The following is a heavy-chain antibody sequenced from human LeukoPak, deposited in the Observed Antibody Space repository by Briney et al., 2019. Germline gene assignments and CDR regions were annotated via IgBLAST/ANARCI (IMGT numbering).Heavy chain of an antibody. CDR3: ARVLAHYDFWSGYLY. D-gene: IGHD3-3*01. Sequence: SVKVSCKASGGTFSSYAISWVRQAPGQGLEWMGGIIPIFGTANYAQKFQGRVTVTADESTSTAYMELSSLRSEDTAVYYCARVLAHYDFWSGYLYWGQGTLVTVSS. J-gene: IGHJ4*02. V-gene: IGHV1-69*01. CDR2: IIPIFGTA. CDR1: GGTFSSYA.